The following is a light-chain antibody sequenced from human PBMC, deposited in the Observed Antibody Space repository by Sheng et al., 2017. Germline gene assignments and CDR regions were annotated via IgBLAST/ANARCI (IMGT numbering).Light chain of an antibody. Sequence: SSELTQDPAVSVALGQTVRITCQGDSLRSYYASWYQQKPGQAPVLVIYGKNNRPSGIPDRFSGSSSGNTAYLTITGAQAEDEADYYCNSRDSSGNHPVVFGGGTKLTVL. V-gene: IGLV3-19*01. CDR2: GKN. CDR3: NSRDSSGNHPVV. J-gene: IGLJ2*01. CDR1: SLRSYY.